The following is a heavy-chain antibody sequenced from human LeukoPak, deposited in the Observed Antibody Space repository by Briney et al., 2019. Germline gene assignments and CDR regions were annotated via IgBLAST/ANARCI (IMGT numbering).Heavy chain of an antibody. D-gene: IGHD3-10*01. J-gene: IGHJ4*02. CDR1: GFPFSSYA. V-gene: IGHV3-23*01. Sequence: GGSLRLSCAASGFPFSSYAMSWVRQAPGKGPEWVSSISGRGDSTFYADSVKGRFTISRDNSKNTLFVQMNSLRVEDTAVYYCAKYYYGLGSYGRYFDYWGQGTLVTVSS. CDR3: AKYYYGLGSYGRYFDY. CDR2: ISGRGDST.